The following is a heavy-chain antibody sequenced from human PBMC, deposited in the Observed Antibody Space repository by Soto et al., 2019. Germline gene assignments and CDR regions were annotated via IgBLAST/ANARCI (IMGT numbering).Heavy chain of an antibody. D-gene: IGHD2-2*01. CDR1: GFTFSSYG. Sequence: QVQLVESGGGVVQPGRSLRLSCAASGFTFSSYGMHWVRQAPGKGLEWVAVISYDGSNKYYADYVKGRFTISRDNSKNTLYLQMNSLRAEDTAVYYCAKDPVKYAYYYGMDVWGQGTTVTVSS. CDR3: AKDPVKYAYYYGMDV. J-gene: IGHJ6*02. V-gene: IGHV3-30*18. CDR2: ISYDGSNK.